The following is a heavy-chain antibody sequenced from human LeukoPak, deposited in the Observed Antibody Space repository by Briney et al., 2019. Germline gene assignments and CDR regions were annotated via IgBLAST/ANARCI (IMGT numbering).Heavy chain of an antibody. D-gene: IGHD3-22*01. Sequence: GGSLRLSCAASGFTFSTYNTNWVRQAPGKGLEWISYINADSSTTQYADSVRGRFTTSRDNAKNSLYLQMNSLRAEDTAVYYCVRDNSRGQSLGVIYWGQGSLVTVSS. CDR1: GFTFSTYN. V-gene: IGHV3-48*01. CDR2: INADSSTT. CDR3: VRDNSRGQSLGVIY. J-gene: IGHJ4*02.